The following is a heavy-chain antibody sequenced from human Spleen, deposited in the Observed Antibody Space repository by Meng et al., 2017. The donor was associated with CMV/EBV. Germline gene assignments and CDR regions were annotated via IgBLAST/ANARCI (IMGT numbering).Heavy chain of an antibody. V-gene: IGHV3-74*01. D-gene: IGHD2-2*02. CDR1: GFMFSSYG. CDR2: SNGDGSST. CDR3: ARGTYGYQMIYGPDY. J-gene: IGHJ4*02. Sequence: GESLKISCAASGFMFSSYGMHWVRQAPGKGLVWVSRSNGDGSSTTYADSVEGRFTISRDNAKNTLYLQMNGLRVEDTAVYYCARGTYGYQMIYGPDYWGQGTLVTVSS.